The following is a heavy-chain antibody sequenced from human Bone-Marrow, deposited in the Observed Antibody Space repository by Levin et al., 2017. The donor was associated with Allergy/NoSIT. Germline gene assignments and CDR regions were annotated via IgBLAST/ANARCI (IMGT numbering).Heavy chain of an antibody. V-gene: IGHV3-30*18. D-gene: IGHD5-12*01. CDR2: ISYDGSSK. CDR3: AKHKEQWLNYDALDI. Sequence: GGSLRLSCAASGFTFSKYGMYWVRQAPGKGLEWVALISYDGSSKYYGDSVKGRFTVSRDNSKNTLYLQMSSLSTKDTAVYYCAKHKEQWLNYDALDIWGHGTMVTVSS. J-gene: IGHJ3*02. CDR1: GFTFSKYG.